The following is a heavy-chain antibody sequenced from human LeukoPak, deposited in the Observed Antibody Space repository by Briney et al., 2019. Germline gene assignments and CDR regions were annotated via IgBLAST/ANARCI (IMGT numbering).Heavy chain of an antibody. Sequence: KPSETLSLTCTVSGRSISSYYLSWIRQPPGKGLEWDGFIYYSGSTNHNPSLKSRLTISVDTYKNQFSLKLSSVAAADTAVYYCAREGILTGYYWKNWFDPWGQETLVTASS. J-gene: IGHJ5*02. CDR1: GRSISSYY. CDR3: AREGILTGYYWKNWFDP. CDR2: IYYSGST. D-gene: IGHD3-9*01. V-gene: IGHV4-59*01.